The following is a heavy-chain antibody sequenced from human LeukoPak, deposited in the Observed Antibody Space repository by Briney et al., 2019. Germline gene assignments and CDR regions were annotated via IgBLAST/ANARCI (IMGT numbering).Heavy chain of an antibody. CDR1: GCTVSSNY. Sequence: GGSLRLSCAASGCTVSSNYMSWVRKAPGKGLEWVSVIYSGGSTYYADSVKGRFTISRDNSKNTLYLQMNSLRAEDTAVYYCARVGIFREFDYWGQGTLVTVSS. V-gene: IGHV3-66*01. CDR2: IYSGGST. CDR3: ARVGIFREFDY. J-gene: IGHJ4*02. D-gene: IGHD2/OR15-2a*01.